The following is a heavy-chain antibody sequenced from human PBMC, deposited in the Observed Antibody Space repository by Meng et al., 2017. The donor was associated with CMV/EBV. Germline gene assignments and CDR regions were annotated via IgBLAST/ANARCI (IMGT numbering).Heavy chain of an antibody. CDR2: IYYSGST. D-gene: IGHD1-26*01. J-gene: IGHJ5*02. CDR3: ARRHSGSYYFDP. Sequence: SETLSLTCTVSGGSISSSSYYWGWIRQPPGKGLEWIGSIYYSGSTYYNPSLTSRVTISVDTSKNQFSLKLSSVTAADTAVYYCARRHSGSYYFDPWGQGTLVTVSS. CDR1: GGSISSSSYY. V-gene: IGHV4-39*01.